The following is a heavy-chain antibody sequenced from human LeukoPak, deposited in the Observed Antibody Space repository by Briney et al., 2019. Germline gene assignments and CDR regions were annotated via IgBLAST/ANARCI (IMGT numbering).Heavy chain of an antibody. V-gene: IGHV4-31*03. CDR3: ARLPSRYCSSTSCPQRYFDY. D-gene: IGHD2-2*01. CDR2: IYYSGST. J-gene: IGHJ4*02. Sequence: PSETLSLTCTVSGGSISSGGYYWSWIRQHPGKGLEWIGYIYYSGSTYYNPSLKSRVTISVDTSKNQFSLKLSSVTAADTAVYYCARLPSRYCSSTSCPQRYFDYWGQGTLVTVSS. CDR1: GGSISSGGYY.